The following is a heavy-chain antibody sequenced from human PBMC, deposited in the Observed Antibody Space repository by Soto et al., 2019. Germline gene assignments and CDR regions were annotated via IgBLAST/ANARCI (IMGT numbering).Heavy chain of an antibody. D-gene: IGHD2-15*01. V-gene: IGHV2-5*02. CDR2: IYWDDDK. J-gene: IGHJ4*02. CDR3: SPRKVEVVAESTNPFDY. CDR1: GFSLSTGGVG. Sequence: QITLKESGPTLVKPTQTLTLTCTFSGFSLSTGGVGVGWIRQPPGKALELLALIYWDDDKRYTPSLQNRLTITKTSNNQVVLTMTNMDPLDTATYYCSPRKVEVVAESTNPFDYWGQGTLVTVSA.